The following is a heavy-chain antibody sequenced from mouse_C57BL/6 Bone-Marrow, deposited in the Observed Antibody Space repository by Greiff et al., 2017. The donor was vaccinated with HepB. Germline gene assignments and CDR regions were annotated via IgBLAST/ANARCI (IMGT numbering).Heavy chain of an antibody. Sequence: QVQLQQPGAELVMPGASVKLSCKASGYTFTSYWMHWVKQRPGQGLEWIGEIDPSDSYTNYNQKFKGKSTLTVDKSSSTAYMQLSSLTSEDSAVYYCARMGLRVAMDYWGQGTSVTVSS. D-gene: IGHD1-1*01. CDR1: GYTFTSYW. CDR2: IDPSDSYT. CDR3: ARMGLRVAMDY. J-gene: IGHJ4*01. V-gene: IGHV1-69*01.